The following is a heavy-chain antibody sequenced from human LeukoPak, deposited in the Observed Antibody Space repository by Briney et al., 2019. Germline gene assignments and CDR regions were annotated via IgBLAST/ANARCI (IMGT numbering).Heavy chain of an antibody. CDR3: AKDRNYDSLTGYPLFDY. CDR1: RSMFRAYG. D-gene: IGHD3-9*01. V-gene: IGHV3-30*18. CDR2: ISNDGSKK. J-gene: IGHJ4*02. Sequence: PGGSLRLSCVASRSMFRAYGIDWVRQAPGMGLEWVVRISNDGSKKTYADSVRGRFTISRDNSKNTLYLQMNSLRAEDKAVYYCAKDRNYDSLTGYPLFDYWGQGALVTVSS.